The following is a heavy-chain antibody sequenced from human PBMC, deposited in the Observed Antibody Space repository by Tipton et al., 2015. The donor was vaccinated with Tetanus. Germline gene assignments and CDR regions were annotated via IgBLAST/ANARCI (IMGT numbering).Heavy chain of an antibody. CDR1: GGSISSYY. J-gene: IGHJ3*02. Sequence: TLSLTCSVSGGSISSYYWTWIRQPPGRGLEWIGFVHYSGRTNYSPSLRSRVSLSVDTSKNQFSLNLSSVTAADTAVYYCARIGWRLQNKPTFDIWGQGTVVTVSS. CDR3: ARIGWRLQNKPTFDI. D-gene: IGHD4-11*01. CDR2: VHYSGRT. V-gene: IGHV4-59*01.